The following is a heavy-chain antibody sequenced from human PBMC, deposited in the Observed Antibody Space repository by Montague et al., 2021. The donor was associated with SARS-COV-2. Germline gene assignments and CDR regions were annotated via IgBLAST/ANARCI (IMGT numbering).Heavy chain of an antibody. Sequence: SLRLSCAASGFTFSSYAMHWVRQAPGKGLEWVAVISYDGSNKYYADSVKGRFTISRDNSKNTLYLQMNSLRAEDTAVYYCAREGDIVVVTGAFDIWGQGTMVTVSS. CDR2: ISYDGSNK. CDR3: AREGDIVVVTGAFDI. V-gene: IGHV3-30-3*01. CDR1: GFTFSSYA. J-gene: IGHJ3*02. D-gene: IGHD2-21*02.